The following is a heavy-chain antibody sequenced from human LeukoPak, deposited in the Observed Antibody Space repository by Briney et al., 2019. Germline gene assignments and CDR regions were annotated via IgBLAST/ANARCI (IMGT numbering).Heavy chain of an antibody. CDR1: GFTFSSYG. J-gene: IGHJ3*02. CDR2: ISSGSSAI. D-gene: IGHD2-21*02. CDR3: AGAPVTAFNDDTFDI. V-gene: IGHV3-21*01. Sequence: GGSLRLSCAASGFTFSSYGMSWVRQAPGKGLEWVSIISSGSSAIFSADALKGRFTISRDDAKNLLYLDMNSLRAEDTAVYYCAGAPVTAFNDDTFDIWGQGTMVTVSS.